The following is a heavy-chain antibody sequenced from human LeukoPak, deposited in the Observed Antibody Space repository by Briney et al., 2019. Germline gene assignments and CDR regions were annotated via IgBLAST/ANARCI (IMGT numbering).Heavy chain of an antibody. D-gene: IGHD3-22*01. J-gene: IGHJ4*02. V-gene: IGHV4-59*01. CDR2: IYYSGST. CDR1: GGHISTYF. Sequence: NTSETLSLTCTVSGGHISTYFWSWIRQAPGKGLEWIGYIYYSGSTKYNPSLKSRVTISVDTSKNQFSLKLSSVTAADTAVYFCARGITDSIWYLDYWGQGTLVTVSS. CDR3: ARGITDSIWYLDY.